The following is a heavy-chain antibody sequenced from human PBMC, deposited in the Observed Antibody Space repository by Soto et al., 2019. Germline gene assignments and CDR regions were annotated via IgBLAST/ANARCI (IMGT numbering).Heavy chain of an antibody. J-gene: IGHJ4*02. Sequence: EVQLVESGGGLVQPGGSLRLSCAASGFTFSGYWMSWVRQAPGKGLEWVANIKQDGSEKYYVDSVKGRFTISRDNAKNSLYLQMNSRRPEDTVVYYCAKNNRYCSSTNCFVFDYGAQETLVTVSS. CDR1: GFTFSGYW. CDR3: AKNNRYCSSTNCFVFDY. CDR2: IKQDGSEK. V-gene: IGHV3-7*01. D-gene: IGHD2-2*01.